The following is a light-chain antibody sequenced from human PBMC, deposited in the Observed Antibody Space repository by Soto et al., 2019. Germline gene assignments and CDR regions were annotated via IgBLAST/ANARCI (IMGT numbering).Light chain of an antibody. CDR1: SGHNTYA. CDR2: LNSDGSH. J-gene: IGLJ3*02. Sequence: QLVLTQSPSASASLGASVKLTCTLSSGHNTYAIAWHQQQPEKGPRYLMKLNSDGSHSKGDGIPDRFSGSSSGAERYLATSSLQSEDEADYYCQTWGTGSGVFGGGTKLTVL. V-gene: IGLV4-69*01. CDR3: QTWGTGSGV.